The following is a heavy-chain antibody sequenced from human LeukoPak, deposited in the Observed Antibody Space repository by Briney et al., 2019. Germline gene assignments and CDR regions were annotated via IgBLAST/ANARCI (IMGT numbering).Heavy chain of an antibody. J-gene: IGHJ4*02. D-gene: IGHD1-26*01. CDR2: IEVGGAIT. Sequence: GGSLRLSCAASGFTFSSYAMTWVRRAPGKGLEWVSTIEVGGAITHYAASVKGRFTISRDTSKKILYLQMDSLRPEDTAVYYCAKPLGGSYLFDRWGQGTLVTVSS. V-gene: IGHV3-23*01. CDR1: GFTFSSYA. CDR3: AKPLGGSYLFDR.